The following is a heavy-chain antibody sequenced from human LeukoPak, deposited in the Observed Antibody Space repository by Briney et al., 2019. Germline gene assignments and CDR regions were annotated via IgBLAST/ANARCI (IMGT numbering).Heavy chain of an antibody. CDR1: GFTFSTYT. D-gene: IGHD4-17*01. Sequence: EGSLRLSCAASGFTFSTYTVSWVRQPPGKGLEWVLAISGSGGYTYYADSVKGRFTLSRDNSKNTLYLQMNSLRAEDTAVYYCAKSSEDGDWYFDLWGRGTLVTVSS. CDR2: ISGSGGYT. V-gene: IGHV3-23*01. CDR3: AKSSEDGDWYFDL. J-gene: IGHJ2*01.